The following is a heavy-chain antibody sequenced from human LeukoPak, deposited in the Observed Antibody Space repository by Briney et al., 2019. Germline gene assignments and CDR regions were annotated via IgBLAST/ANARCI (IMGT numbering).Heavy chain of an antibody. D-gene: IGHD1-1*01. CDR3: ARWNLVSDY. Sequence: GGSLRLSCAASGFTFSDYYMSWIRQAPGKGLEWVSYISSIDNTIYYADSVKGRFTLSRDNAKNTLYLQINSLRAEDTAVYYCARWNLVSDYWGQGTLVTVSS. CDR2: ISSIDNTI. J-gene: IGHJ4*02. V-gene: IGHV3-11*01. CDR1: GFTFSDYY.